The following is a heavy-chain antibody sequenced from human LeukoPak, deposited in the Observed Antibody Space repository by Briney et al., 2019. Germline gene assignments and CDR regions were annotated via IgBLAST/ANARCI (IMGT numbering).Heavy chain of an antibody. CDR2: IYYSGST. J-gene: IGHJ3*02. CDR1: GGFISRGDYY. Sequence: SQTLSLICTVSGGFISRGDYYWSWIRQPPGKGLEWIVYIYYSGSTYYNPSLKSRVTISVDTSKNQFSLKLSSVTAADTAVYYCAFGVVATPDAFAIWGQGTMVTVSS. V-gene: IGHV4-30-4*08. D-gene: IGHD5-12*01. CDR3: AFGVVATPDAFAI.